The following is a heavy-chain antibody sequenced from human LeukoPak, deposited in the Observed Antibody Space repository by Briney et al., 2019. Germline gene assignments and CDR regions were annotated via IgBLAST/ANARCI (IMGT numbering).Heavy chain of an antibody. CDR3: TRGMIRGVMDDY. J-gene: IGHJ4*02. V-gene: IGHV3-7*05. CDR1: GFDFNNYW. CDR2: INQPGSDK. Sequence: GGSLRLSCAASGFDFNNYWMSWVRQAPGKGLEWVANINQPGSDKYYVDSVKGRFTISRDNAKNSLYLQMNSLRAEDTAVYYCTRGMIRGVMDDYWGQGTLVTVSS. D-gene: IGHD3-10*01.